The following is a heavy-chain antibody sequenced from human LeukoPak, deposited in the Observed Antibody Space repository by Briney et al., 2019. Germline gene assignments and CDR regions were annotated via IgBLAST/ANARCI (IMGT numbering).Heavy chain of an antibody. D-gene: IGHD3-10*01. V-gene: IGHV1-8*01. CDR1: GYTFTSYD. CDR2: MNPNSGNT. CDR3: ARGSYYYGSDREDY. Sequence: ASVKVSCKASGYTFTSYDINWARQATGQGLEWMGWMNPNSGNTGYAQKFQGRVTMTRNTSISTAYMELSSLRSEDTAVYYCARGSYYYGSDREDYWGQGTLVTVSS. J-gene: IGHJ4*02.